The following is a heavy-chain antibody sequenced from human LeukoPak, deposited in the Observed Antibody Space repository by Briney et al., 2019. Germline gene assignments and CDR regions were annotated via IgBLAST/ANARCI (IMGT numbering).Heavy chain of an antibody. CDR2: ISAYNGNT. Sequence: ASVKVSCKASGYTFTSYGISWERQAPGQGLEWMGWISAYNGNTNYAQKLQGRVTMTTDTSTSTAYMELRSLRSDDTAVYYCARAELETYYDYVWGSYHQGDFDYWGQGTLVTVSS. D-gene: IGHD3-16*02. CDR3: ARAELETYYDYVWGSYHQGDFDY. J-gene: IGHJ4*02. CDR1: GYTFTSYG. V-gene: IGHV1-18*01.